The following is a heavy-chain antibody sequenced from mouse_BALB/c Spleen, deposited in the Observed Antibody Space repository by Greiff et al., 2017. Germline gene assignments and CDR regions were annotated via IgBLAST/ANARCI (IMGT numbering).Heavy chain of an antibody. D-gene: IGHD1-1*02. CDR2: IYPGDGDT. Sequence: VKLMESGAELVRPGSSVKISCKASGYAFSSYWMNWVKQRPGQGLEWIGQIYPGDGDTNYNGKFKGKATLTADKSSSTAYMQLSSLTSEDSAVYFCARSNGPLYAMDYWGQGTSVTVSS. CDR3: ARSNGPLYAMDY. V-gene: IGHV1-80*01. J-gene: IGHJ4*01. CDR1: GYAFSSYW.